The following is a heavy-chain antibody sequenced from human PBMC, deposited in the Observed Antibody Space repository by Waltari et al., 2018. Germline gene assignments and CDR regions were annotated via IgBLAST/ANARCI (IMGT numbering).Heavy chain of an antibody. CDR2: INPSGGST. Sequence: QVQLVQSGAEVKKPGAAVNVSCKASGYSFADYFMHWVRQAPGQGLEWMGIINPSGGSTKYAQKFQGRLTVTRDTSTGTVYMELSSLRFEDTAVYYCARALRMAAAVTGANWGQGTLVIVSS. CDR3: ARALRMAAAVTGAN. CDR1: GYSFADYF. D-gene: IGHD6-13*01. J-gene: IGHJ4*02. V-gene: IGHV1-46*01.